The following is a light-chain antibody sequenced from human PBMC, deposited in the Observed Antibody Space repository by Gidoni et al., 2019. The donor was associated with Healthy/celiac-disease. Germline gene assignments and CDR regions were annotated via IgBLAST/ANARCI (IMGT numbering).Light chain of an antibody. CDR3: QQYGSSSWT. CDR2: GAS. J-gene: IGKJ1*01. V-gene: IGKV3-20*01. CDR1: QSVSSSY. Sequence: EIVLTKSPGTLSLSPGERATLSCRASQSVSSSYLDGYQQKPVQAPRLLIYGASSRATGIPDRFSGSGSGTDFTLTISRLEPEDFAVYYCQQYGSSSWTFGQGTKVEIK.